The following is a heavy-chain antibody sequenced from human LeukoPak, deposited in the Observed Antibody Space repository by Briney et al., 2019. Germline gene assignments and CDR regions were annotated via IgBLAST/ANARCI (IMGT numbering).Heavy chain of an antibody. V-gene: IGHV4-59*01. CDR2: IYYSGST. D-gene: IGHD3-10*01. CDR1: GGSLSSYY. J-gene: IGHJ2*01. Sequence: PSETLSLTCTVSGGSLSSYYWSWIRQPPGKGLEWIGYIYYSGSTTYNPSLRSRVTISVDTSKNQFPLKLSSVTAADTAVYYCARVFYFGSGTFDLWGRGTLVTVSS. CDR3: ARVFYFGSGTFDL.